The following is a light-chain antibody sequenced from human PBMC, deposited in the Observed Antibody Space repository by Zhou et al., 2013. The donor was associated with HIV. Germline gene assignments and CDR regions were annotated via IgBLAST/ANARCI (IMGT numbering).Light chain of an antibody. CDR1: QDISNY. V-gene: IGKV1-33*01. J-gene: IGKJ2*01. CDR2: DAS. CDR3: QHYDTVPYT. Sequence: DIQMTQSPSSLSASVGDRVTITCQASQDISNYLNWYQQKPGKAPKLLITDASSLETGVPLRFSGSGSGTHFAFTISSLQPEDIATYYCQHYDTVPYTFGQGTKVEIK.